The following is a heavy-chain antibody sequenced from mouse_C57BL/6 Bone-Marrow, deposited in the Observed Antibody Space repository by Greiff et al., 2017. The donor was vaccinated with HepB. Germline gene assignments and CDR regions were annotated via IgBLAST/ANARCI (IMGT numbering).Heavy chain of an antibody. V-gene: IGHV5-15*04. Sequence: DVQLVESGGGLVQPGGSLKLSCAASGFTFSDYGMAWVRQAPRKGPEWVAFISNLAYSIYYADTVTGRFTISRENAKNTLYLEMSSLRSEDTAMYYCARRIYDGYYWYFDVWGTGTTVTVSS. CDR1: GFTFSDYG. D-gene: IGHD2-3*01. CDR2: ISNLAYSI. J-gene: IGHJ1*03. CDR3: ARRIYDGYYWYFDV.